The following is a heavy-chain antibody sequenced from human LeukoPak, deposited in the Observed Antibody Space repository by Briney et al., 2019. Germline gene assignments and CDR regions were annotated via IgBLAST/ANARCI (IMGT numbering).Heavy chain of an antibody. J-gene: IGHJ6*02. CDR1: GYTFTSYD. V-gene: IGHV1-8*01. CDR3: ARPPGELFRYYYGMDV. D-gene: IGHD3-10*01. CDR2: MNPNSGNT. Sequence: ASVKVSCKASGYTFTSYDINWVRQATGQGLGWMGWMNPNSGNTGYAQKFQGRVTMTRNTSISTAYMELSSLRSEDTAVYYCARPPGELFRYYYGMDVWGQGTTVTVSS.